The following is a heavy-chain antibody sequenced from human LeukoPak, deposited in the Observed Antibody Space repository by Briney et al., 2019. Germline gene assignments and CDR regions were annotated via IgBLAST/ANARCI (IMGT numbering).Heavy chain of an antibody. Sequence: TSETLSLTCTVSGGSISSYYWSWIRQPPGKGLEWIGYIYYSGSTNYNPSLKSRVTISVDTSKNQFSLKLSSVTAADTAVYYCARGPLPTPNWFDRWGQGTLVTVSS. V-gene: IGHV4-59*12. CDR2: IYYSGST. CDR3: ARGPLPTPNWFDR. D-gene: IGHD1-26*01. CDR1: GGSISSYY. J-gene: IGHJ5*02.